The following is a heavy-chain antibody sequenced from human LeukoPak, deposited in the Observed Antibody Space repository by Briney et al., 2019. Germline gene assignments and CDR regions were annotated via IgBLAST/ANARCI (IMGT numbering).Heavy chain of an antibody. CDR2: INPNSGGT. D-gene: IGHD2-2*01. V-gene: IGHV1-2*06. CDR1: GYTFTSYG. CDR3: ARDRPYCSSTSCTQNENFDY. Sequence: GASVKVSCKASGYTFTSYGISWARQAPGQGLEWMGRINPNSGGTNYAQKFQGRVTMTRDTSISTAYMELSRLRSDDTAVYYCARDRPYCSSTSCTQNENFDYWGQGTLVTVSS. J-gene: IGHJ4*02.